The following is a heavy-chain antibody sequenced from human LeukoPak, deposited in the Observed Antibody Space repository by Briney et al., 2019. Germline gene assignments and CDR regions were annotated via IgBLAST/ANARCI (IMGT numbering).Heavy chain of an antibody. D-gene: IGHD2-21*02. CDR2: ISSSSSYI. CDR3: ARDGLLAYCGGDCYQPSDY. V-gene: IGHV3-21*01. CDR1: GFTFSSYS. Sequence: GRSLRLSCAASGFTFSSYSMNWVRQAPGKGLEWVSSISSSSSYIYYADSVKGRFTISRDNAKNSLYLQMNSPRAEDTAVYYCARDGLLAYCGGDCYQPSDYWGQGTLVTVSS. J-gene: IGHJ4*02.